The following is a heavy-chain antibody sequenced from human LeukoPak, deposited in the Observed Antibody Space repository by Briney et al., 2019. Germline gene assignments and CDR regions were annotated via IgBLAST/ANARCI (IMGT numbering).Heavy chain of an antibody. Sequence: SETLSLTCTVSGGSISSSDYYWGWIRQPPGERLEWIGTIYYNGNTYYNPSLQSRVIISVDTSRNQFSLKLTSVTAPDTAVYYCARTVGTHRFDYWGQGILVTVSS. J-gene: IGHJ4*02. V-gene: IGHV4-39*01. CDR3: ARTVGTHRFDY. CDR1: GGSISSSDYY. D-gene: IGHD4-23*01. CDR2: IYYNGNT.